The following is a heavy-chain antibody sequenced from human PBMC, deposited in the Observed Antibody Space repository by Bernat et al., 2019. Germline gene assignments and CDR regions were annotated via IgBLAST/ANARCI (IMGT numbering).Heavy chain of an antibody. D-gene: IGHD3-3*01. Sequence: QVQLVQSGAEVKKPGASVKVSCKASGYTFTSYGISWVRQAPGQGLELMGWISAYNGNTNYAQKLQGRVTVTREASTSTAYMELRSLRSDDMGVYYCARKKVVTIFGVPTRRHRRGDAFDSWGQGTMVTVSS. CDR2: ISAYNGNT. V-gene: IGHV1-18*03. CDR3: ARKKVVTIFGVPTRRHRRGDAFDS. J-gene: IGHJ3*02. CDR1: GYTFTSYG.